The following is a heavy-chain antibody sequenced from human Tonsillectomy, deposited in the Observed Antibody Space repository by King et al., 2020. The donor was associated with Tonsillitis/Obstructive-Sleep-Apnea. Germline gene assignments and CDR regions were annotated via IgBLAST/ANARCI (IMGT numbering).Heavy chain of an antibody. CDR3: ARGAGDFWSGPINWFDP. V-gene: IGHV7-4-1*02. CDR2: INTNTGNP. Sequence: EQLVQSGSELKKPGASVEVSCKASGYTFTNYPMNWVRQAPGQGLEWMGWINTNTGNPTYAQGFTGRFVFSLDTPVSTAFLQISSLEADDTAIYYCARGAGDFWSGPINWFDPWGQGTLVTVSS. CDR1: GYTFTNYP. D-gene: IGHD3-3*01. J-gene: IGHJ5*02.